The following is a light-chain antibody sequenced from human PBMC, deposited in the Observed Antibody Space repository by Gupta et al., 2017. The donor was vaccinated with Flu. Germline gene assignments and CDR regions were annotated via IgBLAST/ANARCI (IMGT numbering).Light chain of an antibody. V-gene: IGLV2-8*01. Sequence: QSALTQPPSASGSPGQSVAISCTGTSRDIGGNNYVSWYQQHPGKAPKLMIYEVNKRLSGVPDRFSGSKSGNTASLTVSGLQAEDEADYYCCSYGINDVFGTGTKVTV. J-gene: IGLJ1*01. CDR2: EVN. CDR1: SRDIGGNNY. CDR3: CSYGINDV.